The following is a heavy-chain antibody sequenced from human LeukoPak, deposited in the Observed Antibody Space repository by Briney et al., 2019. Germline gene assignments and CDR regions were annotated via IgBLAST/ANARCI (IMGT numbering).Heavy chain of an antibody. CDR1: GYTFTSYD. CDR2: MNPNSGNT. D-gene: IGHD4-17*01. Sequence: GASVKVSCKASGYTFTSYDINWVRQATGQGLEWMGWMNPNSGNTGYAQKFQGRVTMTRNTSISTACMELSSLRSEDTAVYYCARDSTETTYYYYYMDVWGKGTTVTISS. CDR3: ARDSTETTYYYYYMDV. J-gene: IGHJ6*03. V-gene: IGHV1-8*01.